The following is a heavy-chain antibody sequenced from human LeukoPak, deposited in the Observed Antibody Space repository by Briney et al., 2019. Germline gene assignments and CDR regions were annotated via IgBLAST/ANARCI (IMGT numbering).Heavy chain of an antibody. V-gene: IGHV3-48*03. CDR3: AREGQDLFDY. D-gene: IGHD2-15*01. J-gene: IGHJ4*02. CDR1: GFTFSTYE. CDR2: ISCRGNTI. Sequence: GGSLRLSCVVSGFTFSTYEMNWVRQAPGKGLEWVSYISCRGNTIFYADSVRGRFTISRDNAKNSLYLQMNSLRAEDTAVYYCAREGQDLFDYWGQGTLVTVSS.